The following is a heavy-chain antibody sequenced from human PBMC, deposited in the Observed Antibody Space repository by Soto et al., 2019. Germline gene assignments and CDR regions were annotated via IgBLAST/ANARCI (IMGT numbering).Heavy chain of an antibody. Sequence: SGPTLVNPTQTLTLTCTFSGFSLSTSGVGVGWIRQPPGKALEWLALIYWDDDKRYSPSLKSRLTITKDTSKNQVVLTMTNMDPVDTATYYCAHLKAYYDFWSGYNEGSWFDPWGQGTLVAVSS. D-gene: IGHD3-3*01. J-gene: IGHJ5*02. V-gene: IGHV2-5*02. CDR1: GFSLSTSGVG. CDR3: AHLKAYYDFWSGYNEGSWFDP. CDR2: IYWDDDK.